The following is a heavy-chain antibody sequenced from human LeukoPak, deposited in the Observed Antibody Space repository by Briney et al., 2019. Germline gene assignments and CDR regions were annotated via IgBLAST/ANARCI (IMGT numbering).Heavy chain of an antibody. J-gene: IGHJ5*02. CDR2: ISSSGSTI. Sequence: GGSLRLSCAASGFTFSSYWMSWVRQAPGKGLEWVSYISSSGSTIYYADSVKGRFTISRDNSKNTLYLQMNSLRAEDTAVYYCARGHSSSWYRDWFDPWGQGTLVTVSS. CDR3: ARGHSSSWYRDWFDP. D-gene: IGHD6-13*01. CDR1: GFTFSSYW. V-gene: IGHV3-48*01.